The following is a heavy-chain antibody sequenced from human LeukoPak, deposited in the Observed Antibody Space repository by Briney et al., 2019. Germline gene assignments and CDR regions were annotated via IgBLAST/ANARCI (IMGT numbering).Heavy chain of an antibody. CDR2: ISDDGSNK. J-gene: IGHJ5*02. V-gene: IGHV3-30*01. D-gene: IGHD3-10*01. Sequence: GGSLRLSCAASGFTFSSYAIHWVRQAPGKGLEWVAVISDDGSNKYYADSVKGRFTISRDNSKNTLYLQMNSLRAEDTAVYYCARDRGDEGWFDPWGQGTQVTVSS. CDR1: GFTFSSYA. CDR3: ARDRGDEGWFDP.